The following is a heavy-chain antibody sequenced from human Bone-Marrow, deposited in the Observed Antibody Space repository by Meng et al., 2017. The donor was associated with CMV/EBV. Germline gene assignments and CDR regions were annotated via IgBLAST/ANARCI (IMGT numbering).Heavy chain of an antibody. D-gene: IGHD6-19*01. J-gene: IGHJ4*02. CDR3: VRSSGWSLFDY. V-gene: IGHV1-2*02. CDR1: GYTFTGYY. CDR2: INPNNDAT. Sequence: VQLVRSGAEVKKPGASVKVSCKASGYTFTGYYMHWVRQAPGQGLEWMGWINPNNDATNYARKFQGRVSMTRDTSISTAHMELSRLMSDDTAVYYCVRSSGWSLFDYWGQGTLVTVSS.